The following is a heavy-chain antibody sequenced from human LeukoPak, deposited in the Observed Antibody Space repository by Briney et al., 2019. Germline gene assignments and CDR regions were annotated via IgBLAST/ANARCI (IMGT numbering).Heavy chain of an antibody. J-gene: IGHJ3*02. CDR2: IYYRGST. CDR3: ARSGVYTGYDAFDI. V-gene: IGHV4-59*08. CDR1: GGSISNFH. Sequence: SETLSLTCTVSGGSISNFHWTWIRQPPGKGLEWIGYIYYRGSTNYNPSLKSRVTISVDTSKNQYSLNLSSVTAADTAVYYCARSGVYTGYDAFDIWGQGTRVTVSS. D-gene: IGHD6-13*01.